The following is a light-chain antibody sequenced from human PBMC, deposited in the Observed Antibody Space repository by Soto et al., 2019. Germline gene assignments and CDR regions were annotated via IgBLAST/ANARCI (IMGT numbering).Light chain of an antibody. CDR3: LQDYNYPRT. Sequence: AIQMTQSPSSLSAAVGDRVTITCRASQDIRNELGWYQQKPGKAPNLLIYAAPSVHTGVPSRFSASGSGTYFTLTISGLQPDDFATYYCLQDYNYPRTFGRGTKVEVK. V-gene: IGKV1-6*02. CDR2: AAP. CDR1: QDIRNE. J-gene: IGKJ1*01.